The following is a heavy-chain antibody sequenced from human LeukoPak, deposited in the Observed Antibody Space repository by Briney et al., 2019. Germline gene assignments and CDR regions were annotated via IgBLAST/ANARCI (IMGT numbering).Heavy chain of an antibody. D-gene: IGHD3-3*01. CDR2: IYYSGST. CDR1: GGPISSYY. Sequence: SETLSLTCTVSGGPISSYYWSWVRQPPGKGLEWIGYIYYSGSTNYNPSLKSRVTISRDNAKNSLYLQMNSLRAEDTALYYCATNLGWLPQSRLWYMGNNDAFDIWGQGTMVTVSS. V-gene: IGHV4-59*01. CDR3: ATNLGWLPQSRLWYMGNNDAFDI. J-gene: IGHJ3*02.